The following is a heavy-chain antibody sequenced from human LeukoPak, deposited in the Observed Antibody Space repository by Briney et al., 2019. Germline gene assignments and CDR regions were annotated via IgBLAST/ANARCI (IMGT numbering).Heavy chain of an antibody. J-gene: IGHJ5*02. Sequence: ASVKVSCMAPGYTFTGYFMHWVRQAPGQGLEWMGWINPNSGGTNYAQKLQGRVTMTRDTPISTAYMELSRLRSDDAAVYDCASVVGGSSRENWFDPWGQGTLVTVSS. D-gene: IGHD3-10*01. CDR3: ASVVGGSSRENWFDP. CDR1: GYTFTGYF. CDR2: INPNSGGT. V-gene: IGHV1-2*02.